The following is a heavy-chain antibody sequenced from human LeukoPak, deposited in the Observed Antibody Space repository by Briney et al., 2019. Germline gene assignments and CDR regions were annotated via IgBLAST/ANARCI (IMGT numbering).Heavy chain of an antibody. Sequence: SQTLSLTCTVSGGSISSGGYYWSWVRQAPGKGLEWIGYIYYSGSTNYNPSLKSRVTISVDTSKNQFSLKLSSVTAADTAVYYCASLNATMVRGVIMPNYYYGMDVWGQGTTVTVSS. CDR1: GGSISSGGYY. CDR3: ASLNATMVRGVIMPNYYYGMDV. D-gene: IGHD3-10*01. V-gene: IGHV4-61*08. J-gene: IGHJ6*02. CDR2: IYYSGST.